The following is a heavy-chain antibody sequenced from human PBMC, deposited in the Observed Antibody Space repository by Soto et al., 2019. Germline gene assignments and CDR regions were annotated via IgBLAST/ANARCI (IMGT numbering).Heavy chain of an antibody. CDR3: ARRRFSGDHYGMDV. CDR1: GGSISSSSYY. D-gene: IGHD2-21*02. Sequence: SETLSLTCNVSGGSISSSSYYWGWIRHPPGKGLEWIGTIFYSGTTYYNPSLKSRVTISVDTSKHQFSLKLSSVTASDTAVYYCARRRFSGDHYGMDVWGQGTTVTVSS. J-gene: IGHJ6*02. CDR2: IFYSGTT. V-gene: IGHV4-39*01.